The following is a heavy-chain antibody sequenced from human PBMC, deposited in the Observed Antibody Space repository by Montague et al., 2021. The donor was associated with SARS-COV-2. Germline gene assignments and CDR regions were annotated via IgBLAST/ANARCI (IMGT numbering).Heavy chain of an antibody. J-gene: IGHJ6*02. V-gene: IGHV4-4*02. CDR1: GDSISTDNW. D-gene: IGHD1-20*01. CDR2: IYHTGST. CDR3: ARDQGYNWNYYYYYGMDV. Sequence: SETLSLTCVVSGDSISTDNWWTWVRLPPGKGLEWVGEIYHTGSTYYNPSLKSRVTISVDTSKNQFSLKLSSVTAADTAVYYCARDQGYNWNYYYYYGMDVWGQGTTVTVSS.